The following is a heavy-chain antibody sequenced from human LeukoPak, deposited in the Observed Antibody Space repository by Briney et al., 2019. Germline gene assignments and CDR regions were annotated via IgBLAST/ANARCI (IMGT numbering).Heavy chain of an antibody. Sequence: GGSLRLSCAASGFTFTNYWMIWVRQAPGKRPEWVGNINQGGSETNYVDSVKGRFSISRDNAKTSLYLQMNSLRGEDTAVYYCATDRKVGTWDPRFDYWGQGALVTVSS. V-gene: IGHV3-7*01. CDR1: GFTFTNYW. CDR2: INQGGSET. J-gene: IGHJ4*02. CDR3: ATDRKVGTWDPRFDY. D-gene: IGHD4-23*01.